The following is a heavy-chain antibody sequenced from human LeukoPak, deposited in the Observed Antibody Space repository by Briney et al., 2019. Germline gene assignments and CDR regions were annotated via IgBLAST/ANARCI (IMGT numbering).Heavy chain of an antibody. CDR2: ISSSSSCI. CDR3: AREIGSPRAHAFDI. CDR1: GFTFSSYS. V-gene: IGHV3-21*01. Sequence: PGRSLRLSCAASGFTFSSYSMNWVRQAPGKGLEWVSSISSSSSCIYYADSVKGRFTISRDNAKNSLYLQMNSLRAEDTAVYYCAREIGSPRAHAFDIWGQGTMVTVSS. J-gene: IGHJ3*02. D-gene: IGHD3-22*01.